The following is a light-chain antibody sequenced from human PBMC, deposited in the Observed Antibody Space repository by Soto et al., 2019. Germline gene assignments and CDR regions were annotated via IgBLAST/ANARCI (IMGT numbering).Light chain of an antibody. CDR3: QQSYSTPLT. V-gene: IGKV1-39*01. Sequence: DVRRPQSQSSLSASVGDRVTITCRASQSISSYLNWYQQKPGKAPKLLIYAASSLQSGVPSRFSGSGSGTDFTLTISSLQPEDFATYYCQQSYSTPLTFGGGT. CDR1: QSISSY. CDR2: AAS. J-gene: IGKJ4*01.